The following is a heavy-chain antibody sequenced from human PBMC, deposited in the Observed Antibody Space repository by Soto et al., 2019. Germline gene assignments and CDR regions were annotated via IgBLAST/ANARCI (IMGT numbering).Heavy chain of an antibody. CDR1: GYTFTSYY. CDR2: INPSGGST. Sequence: QVQLVQSGAEVKKPGASVKVSCKASGYTFTSYYMHWVRQAPGQGLEWMGIINPSGGSTSYAQKFQGRVTMTRDTSTSTVYIELSSLRSEDTAVYYCARPRPCTNGVCWKYYFDYWGQGTLVTVSS. CDR3: ARPRPCTNGVCWKYYFDY. D-gene: IGHD2-8*01. V-gene: IGHV1-46*01. J-gene: IGHJ4*02.